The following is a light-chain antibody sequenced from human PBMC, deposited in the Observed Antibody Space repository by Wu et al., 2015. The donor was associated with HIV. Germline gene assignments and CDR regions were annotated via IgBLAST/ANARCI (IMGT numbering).Light chain of an antibody. CDR2: GGS. CDR1: QSVSSTY. CDR3: HQYGRSPPFT. J-gene: IGKJ3*01. V-gene: IGKV3-20*01. Sequence: EIVLTQSPGTLSLSPGERATLSCRASQSVSSTYLAWYQQKPGQPPRLLIYGGSRGATGIPGRFSGSGSGTDFSLTISRLEPEDFAVYYCHQYGRSPPFTFGPGTKVDIK.